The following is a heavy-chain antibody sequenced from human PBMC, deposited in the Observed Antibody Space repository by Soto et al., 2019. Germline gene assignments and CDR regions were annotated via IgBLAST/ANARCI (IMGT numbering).Heavy chain of an antibody. CDR1: GFTFSSYA. D-gene: IGHD2-21*02. Sequence: QVQLVESGGGVVQPGRSLRLSCAASGFTFSSYAMHWVRQAPGKGLEWVAVISYDGSNKYYADSVKGRFTISRDNSQNTLYLQMNSLRAEDTAVYYCARGSCGGDGYDYYYGMAVWGHGTTVTVSS. CDR2: ISYDGSNK. V-gene: IGHV3-30-3*01. CDR3: ARGSCGGDGYDYYYGMAV. J-gene: IGHJ6*02.